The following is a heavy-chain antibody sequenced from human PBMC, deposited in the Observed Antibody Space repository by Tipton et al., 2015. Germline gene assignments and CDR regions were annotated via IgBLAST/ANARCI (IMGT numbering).Heavy chain of an antibody. Sequence: VQLVQSGAEVKKPGESLKISCKGSGYSFSNYWIGWVRQMPGKGLEWMGIIYPGDSHTRYNPSFQGQVTISADKSISTAYLHWSSLKASDTAMYYCARYVSFYYDTHGSDALDIWAQGTMVTVSS. J-gene: IGHJ3*02. CDR3: ARYVSFYYDTHGSDALDI. CDR2: IYPGDSHT. V-gene: IGHV5-51*01. D-gene: IGHD3-22*01. CDR1: GYSFSNYW.